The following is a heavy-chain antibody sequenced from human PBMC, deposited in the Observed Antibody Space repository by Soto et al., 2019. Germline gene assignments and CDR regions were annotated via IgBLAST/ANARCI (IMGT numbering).Heavy chain of an antibody. CDR3: AKDLSYGDYHGRNFEF. J-gene: IGHJ4*02. CDR1: GFTFSSYA. CDR2: ISGSGGST. V-gene: IGHV3-23*01. Sequence: PGGSLRLSCAASGFTFSSYAMSWVRQAPGKGLGWGSAISGSGGSTYYADSVKGRFTISRDNSKTTLYLQMNSLRAEDTAVYYCAKDLSYGDYHGRNFEFRGQGTLVNVFS. D-gene: IGHD4-17*01.